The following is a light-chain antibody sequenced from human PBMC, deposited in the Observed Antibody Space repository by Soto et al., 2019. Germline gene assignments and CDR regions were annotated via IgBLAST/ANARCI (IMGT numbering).Light chain of an antibody. V-gene: IGKV3-20*01. CDR2: GAS. CDR1: QSVSRSS. Sequence: EIVLTQSPGTLSLSPGERATLSCRASQSVSRSSLAWYQQKPGQAPRLLIYGASSRATGIPDRFSGSGSGTDFTLTISRLEPEDFAVYYCQQYGSSRWTFGQGTKVEIK. J-gene: IGKJ1*01. CDR3: QQYGSSRWT.